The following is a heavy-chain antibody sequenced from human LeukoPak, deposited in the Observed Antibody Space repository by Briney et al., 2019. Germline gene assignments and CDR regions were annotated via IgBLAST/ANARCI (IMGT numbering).Heavy chain of an antibody. CDR2: IYHSGST. J-gene: IGHJ4*02. CDR3: ARVRYYYDSSGYTPVDY. D-gene: IGHD3-22*01. V-gene: IGHV4-38-2*01. CDR1: GYSISSGYY. Sequence: SETLSLTCAVSGYSISSGYYWGWIRQPPGKGLEWIGSIYHSGSTYYNPSLKSRVTISVDTSKNQFSLKLGSVTAADTAVYYCARVRYYYDSSGYTPVDYWGQGTLVTVSS.